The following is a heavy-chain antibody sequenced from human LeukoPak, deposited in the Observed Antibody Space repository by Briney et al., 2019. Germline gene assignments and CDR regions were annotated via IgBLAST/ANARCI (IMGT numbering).Heavy chain of an antibody. CDR2: ISWNSGSI. D-gene: IGHD5-12*01. Sequence: GRSLRLSCAASGFTFDDYAMHWVRQAPGKGLEWVSGISWNSGSIGYADSVKGRFTISRDNAKNSLYLQMNSLRAEDMALYYCAKDRGFGGYDYYFDYWGQGTLVTVSS. V-gene: IGHV3-9*03. CDR1: GFTFDDYA. CDR3: AKDRGFGGYDYYFDY. J-gene: IGHJ4*02.